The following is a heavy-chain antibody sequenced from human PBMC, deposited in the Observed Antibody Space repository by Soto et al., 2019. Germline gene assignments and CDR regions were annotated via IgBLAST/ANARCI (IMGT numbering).Heavy chain of an antibody. CDR1: GGSISTDNYF. Sequence: SETLSLTCTVSGGSISTDNYFWGWIRQPPGKGLEWIGTIYYNGSTYYNPSLKSRVTISVDTSKNQFSLKLSSVTATDTAVYYCARQRIVVAPAAIPRVHFDYWGQGTLVTVSS. CDR3: ARQRIVVAPAAIPRVHFDY. V-gene: IGHV4-39*01. D-gene: IGHD2-2*01. CDR2: IYYNGST. J-gene: IGHJ4*02.